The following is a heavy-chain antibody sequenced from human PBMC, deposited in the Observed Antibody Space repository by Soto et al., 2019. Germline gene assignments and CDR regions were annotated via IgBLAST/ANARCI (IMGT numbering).Heavy chain of an antibody. V-gene: IGHV1-3*01. Sequence: ASVKVSCKASGYTFTSYAMHWVRQAPGQRLEWMGWINAGNGNPKSSQKFQGRVTITRDTSASTAYMELSSLRSEDTAVYYCASVSVATIPRSVPTWFDPWGQGTLLTVSS. CDR2: INAGNGNP. CDR1: GYTFTSYA. J-gene: IGHJ5*02. CDR3: ASVSVATIPRSVPTWFDP. D-gene: IGHD5-12*01.